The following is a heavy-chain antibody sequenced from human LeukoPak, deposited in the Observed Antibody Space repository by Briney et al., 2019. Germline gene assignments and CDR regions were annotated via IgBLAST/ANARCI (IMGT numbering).Heavy chain of an antibody. Sequence: GESLKISCKGSGYRFTSYWIGWVRQMPGKGLEWMGIIYPDDSATRYSPSFQGQVTVSADKSISTAYLQWSSLKASDTAMYYCANGGGSPDGAFDIWGQGTMVTVSS. J-gene: IGHJ3*02. V-gene: IGHV5-51*01. CDR1: GYRFTSYW. D-gene: IGHD4-23*01. CDR3: ANGGGSPDGAFDI. CDR2: IYPDDSAT.